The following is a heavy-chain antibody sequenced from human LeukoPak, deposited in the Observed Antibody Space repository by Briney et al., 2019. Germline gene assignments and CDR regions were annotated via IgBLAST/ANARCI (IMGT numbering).Heavy chain of an antibody. CDR1: GGSFSGYY. CDR2: INHSGST. J-gene: IGHJ5*02. D-gene: IGHD2-15*01. CDR3: ARNAPLIVVVVAATHWFDP. V-gene: IGHV4-34*01. Sequence: SETLSLTCAVYGGSFSGYYWSWIRQPPGKGLEWIGEINHSGSTNYNPSLKSRVTISVDTSKNQFSLKLSSVTAADTAVYYCARNAPLIVVVVAATHWFDPWGQGTLVTVSS.